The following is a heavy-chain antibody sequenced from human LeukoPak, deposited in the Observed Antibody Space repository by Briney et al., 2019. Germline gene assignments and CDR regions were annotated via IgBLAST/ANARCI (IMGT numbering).Heavy chain of an antibody. V-gene: IGHV3-9*01. CDR2: ISWNSGGI. CDR1: GFTFDDYA. J-gene: IGHJ4*02. CDR3: AKDGLRGHFDY. D-gene: IGHD5-12*01. Sequence: GRSLRLSCAASGFTFDDYAMHWVRQAPGKGLEWVSGISWNSGGIGYADSVKGRFTISRDNAKNSLYLQMNSLRAEDTALYYCAKDGLRGHFDYWGQGTLVTVSS.